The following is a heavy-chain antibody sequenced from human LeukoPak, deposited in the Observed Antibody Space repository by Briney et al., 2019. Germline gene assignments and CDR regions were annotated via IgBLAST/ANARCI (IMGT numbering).Heavy chain of an antibody. J-gene: IGHJ6*02. D-gene: IGHD3-22*01. CDR2: INYYTGDS. CDR1: VGCFPVYF. CDR3: ARGRIAKIVVVHSFSYGMDV. V-gene: IGHV4-34*01. Sequence: SETLSLPSTFLVGCFPVYFGPWIRNSPGRDLEFRGEINYYTGDSKYNPSLNSRVSISLEKSKNQLSLELRSVTAADTAVYYCARGRIAKIVVVHSFSYGMDVWGQGTTVTVSS.